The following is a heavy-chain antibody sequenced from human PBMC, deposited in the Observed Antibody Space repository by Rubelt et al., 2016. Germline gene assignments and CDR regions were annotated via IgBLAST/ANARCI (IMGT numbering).Heavy chain of an antibody. CDR2: IYYTGRS. V-gene: IGHV4-31*03. CDR1: GGSISSGAYY. D-gene: IGHD2-2*01. Sequence: QVQLQESGPGLVKPSQTLSLTCTVSGGSISSGAYYWTWIRQHPGKGLEWIGYIYYTGRSSHNPSLKSRITTSVDTSKSQFCQKLSSVTTADTAVYYCARDSTSFSMDYWGQGTLVTVSS. J-gene: IGHJ4*02. CDR3: ARDSTSFSMDY.